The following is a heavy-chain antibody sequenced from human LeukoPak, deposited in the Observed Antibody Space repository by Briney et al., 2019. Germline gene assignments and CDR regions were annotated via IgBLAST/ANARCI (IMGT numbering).Heavy chain of an antibody. D-gene: IGHD3-10*01. Sequence: GGSLRLSCAASGFTLHDYDMSWVRHSPGKGLEWVSGINWNGDRTGYADSVKGRFTISRDNAKKSLYLQMNSLRAEDTALYYCARRDYYGSGSPDFWGQGTLVTVSS. CDR3: ARRDYYGSGSPDF. CDR2: INWNGDRT. CDR1: GFTLHDYD. V-gene: IGHV3-20*04. J-gene: IGHJ4*02.